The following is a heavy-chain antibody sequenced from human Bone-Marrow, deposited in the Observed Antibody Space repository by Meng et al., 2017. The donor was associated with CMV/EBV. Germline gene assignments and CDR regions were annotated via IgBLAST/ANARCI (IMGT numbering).Heavy chain of an antibody. Sequence: ASVKVSCKASGYTFTGYYMHWVRQAPGQGLEWMGWINPNSGGTNYAQKFQGRVTMTRDTSISTAYMELSRLRSDDTAVYYCARSIAAAGGFGWFDPWGQGTRVTFYS. CDR1: GYTFTGYY. CDR2: INPNSGGT. J-gene: IGHJ5*02. V-gene: IGHV1-2*02. CDR3: ARSIAAAGGFGWFDP. D-gene: IGHD6-13*01.